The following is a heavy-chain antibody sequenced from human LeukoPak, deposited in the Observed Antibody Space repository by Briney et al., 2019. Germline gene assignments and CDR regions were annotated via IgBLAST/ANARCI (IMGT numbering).Heavy chain of an antibody. CDR2: IIPIFGTA. CDR1: GGTFSSYA. V-gene: IGHV1-69*13. J-gene: IGHJ4*02. CDR3: ARYIAAAGTFDY. Sequence: SVTVSCKASGGTFSSYAISWVRQAPGQGLEWMGGIIPIFGTANYAQKFQGRVTITADESTSTAYMELSSLRSEDTAVYYCARYIAAAGTFDYWGQGTLVTVSS. D-gene: IGHD6-13*01.